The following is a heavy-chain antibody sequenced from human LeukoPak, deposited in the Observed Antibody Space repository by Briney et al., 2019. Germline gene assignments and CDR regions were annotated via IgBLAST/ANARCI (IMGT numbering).Heavy chain of an antibody. J-gene: IGHJ4*02. CDR2: ISGSGGST. D-gene: IGHD5-12*01. CDR3: AKIRIVATTGPSDY. Sequence: PGGSLRLSCAASGFTFSSYAMSWVRQAPGKGLERVSAISGSGGSTYYADSVKGRFTISRDNSKNTLYLQMNSLRAEDTAVYYCAKIRIVATTGPSDYWGQGTLVTVSS. CDR1: GFTFSSYA. V-gene: IGHV3-23*01.